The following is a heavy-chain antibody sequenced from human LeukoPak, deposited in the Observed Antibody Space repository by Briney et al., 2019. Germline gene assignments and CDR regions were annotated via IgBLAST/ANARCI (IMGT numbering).Heavy chain of an antibody. Sequence: GGSLRLSCAASGFTFSLYWMSWVRQAPGKGLEWVANIKQDGSEKYYVDSVKGRFTISRDNAKNSLYLQMNSLRAEDTAVYYCAKGEYCTTCYGGRFDYWGQGTLVTVSS. J-gene: IGHJ4*02. V-gene: IGHV3-7*02. CDR2: IKQDGSEK. CDR1: GFTFSLYW. D-gene: IGHD2-2*01. CDR3: AKGEYCTTCYGGRFDY.